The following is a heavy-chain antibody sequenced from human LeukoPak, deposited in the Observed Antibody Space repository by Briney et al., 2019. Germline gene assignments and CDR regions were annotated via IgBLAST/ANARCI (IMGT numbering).Heavy chain of an antibody. V-gene: IGHV4-34*01. CDR1: GRSFSGYC. CDR2: INHSGST. D-gene: IGHD1/OR15-1a*01. J-gene: IGHJ6*03. Sequence: PSETLSLTCAVYGRSFSGYCWSWSRQPPGKGLEWIGEINHSGSTNYNPSLKSRVTISLDTSKNQFSLNLSSVTAADTAVYYCARGREQQLFYYYYYMDVWGKGTTVTVSS. CDR3: ARGREQQLFYYYYYMDV.